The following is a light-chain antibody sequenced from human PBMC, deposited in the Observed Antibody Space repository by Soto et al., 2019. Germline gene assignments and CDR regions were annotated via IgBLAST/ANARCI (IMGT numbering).Light chain of an antibody. Sequence: DIQLTQSPSFLSASVGDRITITCRASQGVRGNLAWYQQKPGKAPQILISAASSLQSGVPSRFSGSGSWTKFTLTISCLQPEDFATYYCQQLNDYPLTFGGGTKVEIK. CDR1: QGVRGN. J-gene: IGKJ4*01. CDR3: QQLNDYPLT. CDR2: AAS. V-gene: IGKV1-9*01.